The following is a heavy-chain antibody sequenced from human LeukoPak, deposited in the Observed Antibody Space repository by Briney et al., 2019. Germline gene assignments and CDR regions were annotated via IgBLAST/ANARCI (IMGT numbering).Heavy chain of an antibody. CDR2: IDPHDSYS. V-gene: IGHV5-10-1*01. Sequence: GESLKISCQGSGYSFTSFWISWVRQMPGKGLEWMGRIDPHDSYSDYSPSFEGHVTISTDKSINTAYLQWGSLKASDTAMYYCGRQSSGYLFDSWGQGTLVTVSS. CDR1: GYSFTSFW. J-gene: IGHJ4*02. D-gene: IGHD6-25*01. CDR3: GRQSSGYLFDS.